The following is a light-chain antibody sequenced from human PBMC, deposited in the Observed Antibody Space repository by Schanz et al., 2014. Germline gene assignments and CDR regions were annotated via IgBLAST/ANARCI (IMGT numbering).Light chain of an antibody. V-gene: IGLV2-8*01. CDR1: SSDVGGYNY. J-gene: IGLJ3*02. CDR2: DVS. CDR3: SSFTTTDTWV. Sequence: QSALTQPPSASGSPGQSVTISCTGTSSDVGGYNYVSWYQQHPGKAPKLIIYDVSVRPSGVPDRYSGSKSGNTASLTVSGLQAEDEADYYCSSFTTTDTWVFGGGTKLTVL.